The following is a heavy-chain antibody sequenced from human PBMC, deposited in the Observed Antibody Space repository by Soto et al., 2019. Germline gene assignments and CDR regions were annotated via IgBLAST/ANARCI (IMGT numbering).Heavy chain of an antibody. D-gene: IGHD2-21*01. V-gene: IGHV2-5*02. CDR1: GFSLSTSGVG. J-gene: IGHJ4*02. Sequence: QITLKESGPTLVKPTQTLTLTCTFSGFSLSTSGVGVAWIRQPPGKALEWLAIIYWDDDKRYSPSLKNILTITKDTSKTHVVLTMTNVDLVDTATHYCEHRRGGDGYISYLDYWGQGTLVTVSS. CDR2: IYWDDDK. CDR3: EHRRGGDGYISYLDY.